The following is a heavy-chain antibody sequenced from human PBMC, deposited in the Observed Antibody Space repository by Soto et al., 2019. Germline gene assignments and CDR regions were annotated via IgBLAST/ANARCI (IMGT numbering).Heavy chain of an antibody. CDR3: ARRTPKRYLIVVAGPFDY. Sequence: PSATLSLTCAVYGGSFSDSYWSWIRQPPGKGLEWIGEINHNGGTNYNPSLTSRATISVDTSKNQFSLKLISVTAADTAVYYCARRTPKRYLIVVAGPFDYWGQGTLVTVSS. CDR1: GGSFSDSY. J-gene: IGHJ4*02. V-gene: IGHV4-34*01. CDR2: INHNGGT. D-gene: IGHD6-19*01.